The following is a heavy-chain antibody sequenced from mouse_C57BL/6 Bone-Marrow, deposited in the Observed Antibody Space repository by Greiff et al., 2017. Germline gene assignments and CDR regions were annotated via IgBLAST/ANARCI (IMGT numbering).Heavy chain of an antibody. Sequence: EVQLVESGPELVKPGASVKLSCKASGYSFPDYNMNWVQQSTGKSLEWIGVINPKYGTTSYNQKFKGQATLTVDQSSSTAYMQLNSLTSEASAVYYCAMPPGFAYWGQGTLVTVSA. CDR2: INPKYGTT. V-gene: IGHV1-39*01. CDR3: AMPPGFAY. J-gene: IGHJ3*01. CDR1: GYSFPDYN.